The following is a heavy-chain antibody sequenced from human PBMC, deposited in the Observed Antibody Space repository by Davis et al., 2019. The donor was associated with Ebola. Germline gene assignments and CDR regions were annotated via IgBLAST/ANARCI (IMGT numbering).Heavy chain of an antibody. CDR2: IIPILGIA. Sequence: SVKVSCKASGYTFTSYGISWVRQAPGQGLEWMGRIIPILGIANYAQKFQGRVTITADKSTSTAYMELSSLRSEDTAVYYCARDLRGWGDFDYWGQGTLVTVSS. V-gene: IGHV1-69*04. CDR1: GYTFTSYG. D-gene: IGHD3-10*01. J-gene: IGHJ4*02. CDR3: ARDLRGWGDFDY.